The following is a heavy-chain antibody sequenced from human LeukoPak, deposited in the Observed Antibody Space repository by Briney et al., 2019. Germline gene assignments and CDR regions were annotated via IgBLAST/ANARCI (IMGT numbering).Heavy chain of an antibody. CDR1: GYTFTGYY. V-gene: IGHV1-2*02. CDR2: INPNSGGT. J-gene: IGHJ5*02. D-gene: IGHD6-13*01. CDR3: ARGYSGYSSSWYWFDP. Sequence: ASVKVSCKASGYTFTGYYMHWVRQAPGQGLEWMGWINPNSGGTNYAQKFQGRVTMTRDTSISTAYMELSRLRSDDTAVYYCARGYSGYSSSWYWFDPWGQGTLVTVSS.